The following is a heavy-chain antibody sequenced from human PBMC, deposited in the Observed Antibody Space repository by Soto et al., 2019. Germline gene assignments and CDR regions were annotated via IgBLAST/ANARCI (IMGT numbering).Heavy chain of an antibody. J-gene: IGHJ6*01. V-gene: IGHV3-9*01. CDR1: GYTFSDCA. D-gene: IGHD3-16*02. CDR3: AIHHYSQLGDRYGS. CDR2: ISWNSDNI. Sequence: GETLTLSCAASGYTFSDCAMYGCLQAPGRGLEWGSGISWNSDNIFYADSVKGRVTISRDNAKNSLYLQMNSLRAADTALYYWAIHHYSQLGDRYGSWGPGAKV.